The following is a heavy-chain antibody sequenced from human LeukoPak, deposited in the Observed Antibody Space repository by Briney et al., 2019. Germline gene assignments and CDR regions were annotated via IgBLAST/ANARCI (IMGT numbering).Heavy chain of an antibody. CDR3: ARGRGYNSGYPFDY. CDR1: GFTFSSYA. J-gene: IGHJ4*02. Sequence: PGGSLRLSCAASGFTFSSYAMHWVRQAPGKGLEWVAVISYDGNNKYYADSVKGRLTISRDNSKNTLYLQMNSLRAEDTAVYYCARGRGYNSGYPFDYWGQGTLVTVSS. D-gene: IGHD5-18*01. V-gene: IGHV3-30-3*01. CDR2: ISYDGNNK.